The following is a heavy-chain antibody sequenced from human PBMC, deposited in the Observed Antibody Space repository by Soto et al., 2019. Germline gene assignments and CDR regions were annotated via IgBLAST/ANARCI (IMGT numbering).Heavy chain of an antibody. D-gene: IGHD2-8*01. CDR3: ARSAQWDGFDP. CDR1: AGSISTINYY. J-gene: IGHJ3*01. V-gene: IGHV4-31*03. Sequence: QLQRQESGPGLVRPSQILSLTCTVSAGSISTINYYWSWIRQHPEKGLEWIGYISYSGSTFYHSSLKSRVTISLDTSKKQFSLTLTSVTAADTAVYYCARSAQWDGFDPWGQGTMVTVSS. CDR2: ISYSGST.